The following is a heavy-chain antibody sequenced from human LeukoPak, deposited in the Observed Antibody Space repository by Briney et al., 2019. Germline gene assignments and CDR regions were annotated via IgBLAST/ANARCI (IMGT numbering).Heavy chain of an antibody. V-gene: IGHV1-2*02. CDR1: GYTLISYG. CDR2: ISTNSGST. D-gene: IGHD3-10*01. CDR3: AREWNKYGSGSYFKL. Sequence: ASVKVSCKASGYTLISYGINWVRHAPGQGLEWMGWISTNSGSTNFAQKFKGRVTMTRDTSIATAYMDLTTLRSDDTAVYYCAREWNKYGSGSYFKLWGQGTLVTVSS. J-gene: IGHJ4*02.